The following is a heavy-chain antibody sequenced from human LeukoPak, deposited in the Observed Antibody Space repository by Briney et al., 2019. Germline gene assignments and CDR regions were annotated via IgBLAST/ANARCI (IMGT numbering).Heavy chain of an antibody. CDR2: ISYDGSNK. D-gene: IGHD4-17*01. V-gene: IGHV3-30*04. Sequence: GRSLRLSCAASGFTFSSYAMHWVRQAPGKGLEWVAVISYDGSNKYYADSVKGRFTISRDNSKNTLYLQMNSLRAEDTAVYYCARGDDYGDHGESEEREFDYWGQGTLVTVSS. J-gene: IGHJ4*02. CDR3: ARGDDYGDHGESEEREFDY. CDR1: GFTFSSYA.